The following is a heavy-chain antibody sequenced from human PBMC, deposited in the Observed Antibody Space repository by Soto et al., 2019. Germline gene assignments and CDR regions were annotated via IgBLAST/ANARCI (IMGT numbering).Heavy chain of an antibody. J-gene: IGHJ2*01. CDR1: GFTFSSYG. D-gene: IGHD3-10*01. Sequence: QVQLVESGGGVVQPGRSLRLSCAASGFTFSSYGMHWVRQAPGKGLEWVAIIWYDGSNKYYADSVKGRFTISRDNSKNTLYLHMNSLRAEDTAVYYCARVPGDWYFDLWGRGTLVTVSS. V-gene: IGHV3-33*01. CDR2: IWYDGSNK. CDR3: ARVPGDWYFDL.